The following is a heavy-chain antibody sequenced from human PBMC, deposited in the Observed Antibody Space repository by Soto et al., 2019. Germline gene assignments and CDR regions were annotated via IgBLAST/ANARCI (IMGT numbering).Heavy chain of an antibody. V-gene: IGHV4-59*01. J-gene: IGHJ4*02. Sequence: PSETLSLTCTVSGGSISSNYWTWIRQPPGKGLEWIGYVYNSGRTNYNPSLKSRVTISEDTSKSKFSLKVNSMTAADTAVYYCARYRREAVAGYTLDNWGQGILVTVS. CDR1: GGSISSNY. CDR2: VYNSGRT. CDR3: ARYRREAVAGYTLDN. D-gene: IGHD6-13*01.